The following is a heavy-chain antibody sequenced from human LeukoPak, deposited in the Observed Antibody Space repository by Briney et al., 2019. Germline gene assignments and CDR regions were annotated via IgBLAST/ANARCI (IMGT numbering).Heavy chain of an antibody. CDR2: IYYSGST. J-gene: IGHJ4*02. Sequence: SETLSLTCSVSGGSISSYYWSWIRRPPGKGLEWIGYIYYSGSTNYNPSLKSRVTISVDTSKNQFSLKLSSVTAADTAVYYCARRGLAGIDYWGQGTLVTVSS. CDR1: GGSISSYY. CDR3: ARRGLAGIDY. D-gene: IGHD6-13*01. V-gene: IGHV4-59*08.